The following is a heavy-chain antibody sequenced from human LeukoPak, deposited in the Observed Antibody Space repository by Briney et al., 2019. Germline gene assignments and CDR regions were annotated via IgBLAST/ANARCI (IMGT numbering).Heavy chain of an antibody. Sequence: ASVKVSCKVSGYTLTELSMHWVRQAPGKGLEWMGGFDPEDGETIYAQKFQGRVTITADESTSTAYMELSSLRSEDTAIYYCAREWGPGSSWYFDFWGQGTLVTVSS. V-gene: IGHV1-24*01. D-gene: IGHD3-10*01. CDR1: GYTLTELS. J-gene: IGHJ4*02. CDR3: AREWGPGSSWYFDF. CDR2: FDPEDGET.